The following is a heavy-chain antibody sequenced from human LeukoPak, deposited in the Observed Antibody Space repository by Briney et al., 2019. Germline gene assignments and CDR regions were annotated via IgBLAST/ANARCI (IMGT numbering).Heavy chain of an antibody. V-gene: IGHV4-30-2*01. CDR3: ARGIAAAERWYFDL. CDR1: GGSISSGGYY. CDR2: IYHSGST. J-gene: IGHJ2*01. Sequence: PSETLSLTCTVSGGSISSGGYYWSWIRQPPGKGLEWIGYIYHSGSTYYNPSLKSRVTISVDRSKNQFSLKLSSVTAADTAVYYCARGIAAAERWYFDLWGRGTLVIVSS. D-gene: IGHD6-13*01.